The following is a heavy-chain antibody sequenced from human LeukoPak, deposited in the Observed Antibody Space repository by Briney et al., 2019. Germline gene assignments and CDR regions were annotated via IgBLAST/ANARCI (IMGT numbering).Heavy chain of an antibody. CDR1: GFTFSSYE. V-gene: IGHV3-21*05. CDR3: ARERSYYDSSGYSDY. Sequence: PGGSLRLSCAASGFTFSSYEMNWVRQAPGKGLEWVSYISSSSSYIYYADSVKGRFTISRDNAKNSLYLQMNSLRAEDTAVYYCARERSYYDSSGYSDYWGQGTLVTVSS. D-gene: IGHD3-22*01. CDR2: ISSSSSYI. J-gene: IGHJ4*02.